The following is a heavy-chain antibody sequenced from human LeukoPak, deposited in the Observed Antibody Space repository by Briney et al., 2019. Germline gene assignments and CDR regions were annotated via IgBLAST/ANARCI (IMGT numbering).Heavy chain of an antibody. CDR1: GFTFSSYG. CDR2: ISYDGSNK. J-gene: IGHJ4*02. CDR3: AALPLGEQWLVRFSDY. Sequence: GGALRLSCAASGFTFSSYGMHWVRQAPGKGLEWVAVISYDGSNKYYADSVKGRFTISRDNSKNTLYLQMNSLRAEDTAVYYCAALPLGEQWLVRFSDYWGQGTLVTVSS. V-gene: IGHV3-30*03. D-gene: IGHD6-19*01.